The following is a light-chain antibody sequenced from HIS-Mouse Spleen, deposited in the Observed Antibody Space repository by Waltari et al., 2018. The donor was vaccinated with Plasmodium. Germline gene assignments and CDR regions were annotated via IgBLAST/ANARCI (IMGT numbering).Light chain of an antibody. Sequence: QSVLTQPPSASGTPGHRVTHPCSGCISRIGSNTRNLYPQPPGPPHKLLTYSNNQRPSGVPDRFSGSKSGTSASLAISGLQSEDEADYYCAAWDDSLNGVVFAGGTKLTVL. CDR1: ISRIGSNT. J-gene: IGLJ2*01. V-gene: IGLV1-44*01. CDR3: AAWDDSLNGVV. CDR2: SNN.